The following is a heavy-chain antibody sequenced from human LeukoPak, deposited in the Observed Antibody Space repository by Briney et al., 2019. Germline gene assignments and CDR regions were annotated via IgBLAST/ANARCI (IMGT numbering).Heavy chain of an antibody. Sequence: TGGSLRLSCAASGFTFSNYAMSWVRQAPGKALEWVSAITSGGGTTYYAGSVKGRFTISRDNTKNTLYLQKNSLRAEDTAVYYCARDPPRAAWVFDYWGQGTLVSVSS. CDR2: ITSGGGTT. J-gene: IGHJ4*02. D-gene: IGHD6-25*01. V-gene: IGHV3-23*01. CDR1: GFTFSNYA. CDR3: ARDPPRAAWVFDY.